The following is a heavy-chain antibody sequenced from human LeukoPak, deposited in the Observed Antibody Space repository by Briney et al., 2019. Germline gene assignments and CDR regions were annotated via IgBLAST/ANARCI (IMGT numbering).Heavy chain of an antibody. Sequence: GGSLRLSCGASGFTFSNYAMSWVRHAPGKGLVWVSRINSDGSSTSYADSVKGRFTISRDNAKNTLYLQMNSLRAEDTAVYYCARGRSTVTQFDYWGQGTLVTVSS. D-gene: IGHD4-11*01. CDR1: GFTFSNYA. J-gene: IGHJ4*02. CDR3: ARGRSTVTQFDY. V-gene: IGHV3-74*01. CDR2: INSDGSST.